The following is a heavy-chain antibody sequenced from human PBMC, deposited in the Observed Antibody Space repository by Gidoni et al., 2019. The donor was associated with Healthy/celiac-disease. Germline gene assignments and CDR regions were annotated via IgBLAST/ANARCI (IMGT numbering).Heavy chain of an antibody. J-gene: IGHJ4*02. Sequence: QVQLQQWGAGLLKPSETLSLTCPVYGGSFSGYYWSWIRQPPWKGLEWIGEIKHSGSTNYNPSLKSRVTISVDTSKNQFSLKLSSVTAADTAVYYCAREVGYYYDSSGYPTKKTHFDYWGQGTLVTVSS. CDR3: AREVGYYYDSSGYPTKKTHFDY. D-gene: IGHD3-22*01. CDR2: IKHSGST. CDR1: GGSFSGYY. V-gene: IGHV4-34*01.